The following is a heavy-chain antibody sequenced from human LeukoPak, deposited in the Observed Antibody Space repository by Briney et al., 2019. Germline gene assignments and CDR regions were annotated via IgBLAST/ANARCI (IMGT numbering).Heavy chain of an antibody. J-gene: IGHJ5*02. D-gene: IGHD2-2*01. CDR3: AKDEGCSSTSCYFNWFDP. Sequence: RSGGSLRLSCAASGFTFSSYGMHWVRQAPGKGLEWVAFIRYDGSNKYYADSVKGRFTISRDNSKNTLYLQMNSLRAEDTAVYYCAKDEGCSSTSCYFNWFDPWGQGTLVTVSS. CDR2: IRYDGSNK. CDR1: GFTFSSYG. V-gene: IGHV3-30*02.